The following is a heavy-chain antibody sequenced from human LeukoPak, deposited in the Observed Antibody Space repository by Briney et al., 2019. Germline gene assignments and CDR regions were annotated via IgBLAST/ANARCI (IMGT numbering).Heavy chain of an antibody. CDR2: IYTSGST. Sequence: SETLSLTCTVSGGSISSYYWSWIRQPAGKGLEWIGRIYTSGSTNYNPSLKSRATMSVDTSKNQFSLKLSSVTAADTAVYYCARLKQQLVLSYYYYYMDVWGKGTTVTVSS. CDR3: ARLKQQLVLSYYYYYMDV. CDR1: GGSISSYY. V-gene: IGHV4-4*07. J-gene: IGHJ6*03. D-gene: IGHD6-13*01.